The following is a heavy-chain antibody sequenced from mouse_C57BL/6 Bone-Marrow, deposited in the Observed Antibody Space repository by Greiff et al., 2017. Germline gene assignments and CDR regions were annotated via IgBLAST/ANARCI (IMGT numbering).Heavy chain of an antibody. CDR3: TRYSSGYAWFAY. V-gene: IGHV1-15*01. CDR2: IEPETGGT. D-gene: IGHD3-2*02. J-gene: IGHJ3*01. CDR1: GYTFTDYE. Sequence: VQLQQSGAELVRPGASVTLSCKASGYTFTDYEMHWVKQTPVHGLEWIGAIEPETGGTAYNQKFKGKAILTADKSSSTAYMELRSLTSEDSAVYYCTRYSSGYAWFAYWGQGTLVTVSA.